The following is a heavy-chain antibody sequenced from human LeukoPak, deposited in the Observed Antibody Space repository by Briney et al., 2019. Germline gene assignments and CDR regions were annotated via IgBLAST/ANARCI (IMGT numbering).Heavy chain of an antibody. CDR2: IYHSGST. CDR1: GGSISSGGYS. J-gene: IGHJ4*02. V-gene: IGHV4-30-2*01. CDR3: ARGDYGNGVGYYFDY. Sequence: SETLSLTCAVSGGSISSGGYSWSWIRQPPGKGLEWIGYIYHSGSTYYNPSLKSRVTISVDRSKNQFSLKLSSVTAADTAVYYCARGDYGNGVGYYFDYWGQGTLVTVSS. D-gene: IGHD4-17*01.